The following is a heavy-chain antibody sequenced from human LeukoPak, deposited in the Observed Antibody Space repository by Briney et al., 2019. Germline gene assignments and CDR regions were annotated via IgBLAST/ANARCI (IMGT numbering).Heavy chain of an antibody. CDR1: GFTFSSYA. V-gene: IGHV3-23*01. CDR3: AKATPRLDYYYYGMGV. Sequence: GGSLRLSCAASGFTFSSYAMSWVRQAPGKGLEWVSAISGSGGSTYYADSVKGRFTISRDNSKNTLYLQMNSLRAEDTAVYYCAKATPRLDYYYYGMGVWGQGTTVTVSS. CDR2: ISGSGGST. D-gene: IGHD2-15*01. J-gene: IGHJ6*02.